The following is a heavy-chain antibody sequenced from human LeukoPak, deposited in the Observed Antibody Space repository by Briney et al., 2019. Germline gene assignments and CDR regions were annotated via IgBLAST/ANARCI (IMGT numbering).Heavy chain of an antibody. CDR3: ARGREHDFWSEISGAFDI. CDR1: GYSFTTSD. J-gene: IGHJ3*02. CDR2: MNPSSGDT. D-gene: IGHD3-3*01. V-gene: IGHV1-8*03. Sequence: ASVKVSCKASGYSFTTSDIHWARQATGQGFEWMGWMNPSSGDTGYARKFRDRVTITKNTSISTAYMEVSSLKSEDTAVYYCARGREHDFWSEISGAFDIWGQGTMVTVSS.